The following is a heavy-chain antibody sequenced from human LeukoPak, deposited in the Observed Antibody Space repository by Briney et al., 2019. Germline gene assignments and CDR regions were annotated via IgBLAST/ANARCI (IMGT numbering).Heavy chain of an antibody. D-gene: IGHD3-10*01. CDR3: ARGWYNYGSKTDS. CDR2: INHGGST. J-gene: IGHJ5*01. V-gene: IGHV4-34*01. Sequence: PSETLSLTCAVYGGSFSGYYWSWIRQSPGTGLEWIGEINHGGSTNYNPSLMSRVSLSANSSNNHFSLRLSSVTAADTAVYYCARGWYNYGSKTDSWGQGTLVTVSS. CDR1: GGSFSGYY.